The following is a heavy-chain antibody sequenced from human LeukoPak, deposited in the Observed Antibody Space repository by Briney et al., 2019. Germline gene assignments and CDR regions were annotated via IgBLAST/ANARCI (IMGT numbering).Heavy chain of an antibody. CDR2: ISYDGSNK. V-gene: IGHV3-30-3*01. D-gene: IGHD2-2*01. J-gene: IGHJ5*02. Sequence: PGGSLRLSCAASGFTFSSYAMHWVRQAPGKGLEWVAVISYDGSNKYYADSVKGRFTISRDNSKNTLYLQMNSLRAEDTAVYYCAKGLVVPAASWFDPWGQGTLVTVSS. CDR3: AKGLVVPAASWFDP. CDR1: GFTFSSYA.